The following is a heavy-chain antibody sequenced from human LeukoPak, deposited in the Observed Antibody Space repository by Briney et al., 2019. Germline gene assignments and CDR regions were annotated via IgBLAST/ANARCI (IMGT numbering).Heavy chain of an antibody. J-gene: IGHJ4*02. V-gene: IGHV1-2*02. CDR2: INPNSGGT. Sequence: ASVKVSCKASGYTFTSYYMHWVRQAPGQGLEWMGWINPNSGGTNYAQKFQGRVTMTRDTSISSAYMELSRLRSDDTAVYYCATLSRYSSSTFDYWGQGTLVTVSS. CDR1: GYTFTSYY. CDR3: ATLSRYSSSTFDY. D-gene: IGHD6-6*01.